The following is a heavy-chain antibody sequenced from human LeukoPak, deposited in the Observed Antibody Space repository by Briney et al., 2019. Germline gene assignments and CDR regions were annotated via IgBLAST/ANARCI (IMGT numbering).Heavy chain of an antibody. CDR1: GFTFSSYE. CDR2: ITSSGGSTI. D-gene: IGHD2-2*03. V-gene: IGHV3-48*03. Sequence: PGGSLRLSCAASGFTFSSYEMNWVRQAPGKGLEWVSYITSSGGSTIYYADSVKGRFTISRDNAKNSLYLQMNSLRAEDTAVYYCARGGYCSGTTCYSLNAFDIWGQGTMVTVSS. CDR3: ARGGYCSGTTCYSLNAFDI. J-gene: IGHJ3*02.